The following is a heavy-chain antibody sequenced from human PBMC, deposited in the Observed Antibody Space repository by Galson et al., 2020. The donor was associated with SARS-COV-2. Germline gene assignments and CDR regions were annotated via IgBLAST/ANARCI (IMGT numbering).Heavy chain of an antibody. J-gene: IGHJ6*02. V-gene: IGHV3-30-3*01. D-gene: IGHD3-9*01. Sequence: TGGSLRLSCAASGFTFSSYAMHWVRQAPGKGLEWVAVISYDGSNKYYADSVKGRFTISRDNSKNTLYLQMNSLRAEDTAVYYCARDFVLRYFDWLLFNGMDIWGRGTTVTVSS. CDR2: ISYDGSNK. CDR1: GFTFSSYA. CDR3: ARDFVLRYFDWLLFNGMDI.